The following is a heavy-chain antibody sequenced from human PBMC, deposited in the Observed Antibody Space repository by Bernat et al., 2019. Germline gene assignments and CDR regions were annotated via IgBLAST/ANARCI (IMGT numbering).Heavy chain of an antibody. CDR3: ARMMRHSDYDLIDY. J-gene: IGHJ4*02. D-gene: IGHD5-12*01. Sequence: QVTLKESGPALVKPTQTLTLTCTFSGFSLSTSGMRVSWIRQPPGKALEWLARIDWDDDKFYSTSLKTRLTISKDTSKNQVVLTMTNMDPVDTATYYCARMMRHSDYDLIDYWGQGTLVTVSS. CDR2: IDWDDDK. V-gene: IGHV2-70*04. CDR1: GFSLSTSGMR.